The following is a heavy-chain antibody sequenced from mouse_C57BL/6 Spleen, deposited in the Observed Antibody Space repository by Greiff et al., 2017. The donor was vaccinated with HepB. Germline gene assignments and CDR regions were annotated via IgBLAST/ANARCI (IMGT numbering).Heavy chain of an antibody. V-gene: IGHV1-69*01. CDR2: IDPSDSYT. CDR3: ARGGDYRWYFDV. J-gene: IGHJ1*03. Sequence: QVQLQQPGAELVMPGASVKLSCKASGYTFTSYWMHWVKQRPGQGLEWIGEIDPSDSYTNYNQKFKGKSTLTVDKSSSTAYMQLSSLTSEDSAVYYCARGGDYRWYFDVWGTGTTVTVSS. D-gene: IGHD2-14*01. CDR1: GYTFTSYW.